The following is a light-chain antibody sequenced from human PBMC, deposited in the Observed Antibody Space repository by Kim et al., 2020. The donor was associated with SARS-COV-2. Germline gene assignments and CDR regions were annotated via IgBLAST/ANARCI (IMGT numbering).Light chain of an antibody. V-gene: IGKV1-39*01. Sequence: PSVRDTITITCRPSQGIGNYLNWYQQEPGKAPNLLIYAASSLQSGVPSRFSGSGSRTDFTLTINSVQPEDFATYYCQQSYSLPVTFGGGTKVDIK. J-gene: IGKJ4*01. CDR2: AAS. CDR3: QQSYSLPVT. CDR1: QGIGNY.